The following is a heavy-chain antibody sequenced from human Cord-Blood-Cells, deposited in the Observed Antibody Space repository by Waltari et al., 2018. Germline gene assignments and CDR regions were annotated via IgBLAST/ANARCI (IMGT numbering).Heavy chain of an antibody. D-gene: IGHD6-13*01. CDR1: GGSISSYY. CDR3: ARDGYSSSWSRYYYYYGMDV. J-gene: IGHJ6*02. V-gene: IGHV4-59*01. Sequence: GGSISSYYWSWIRQPPGKGLEWIGYIYYSGSTNYNPSLKSRVTISVDTSKNQFSLKLSSVTAADTAVYYCARDGYSSSWSRYYYYYGMDVWGQGTTVTVSS. CDR2: IYYSGST.